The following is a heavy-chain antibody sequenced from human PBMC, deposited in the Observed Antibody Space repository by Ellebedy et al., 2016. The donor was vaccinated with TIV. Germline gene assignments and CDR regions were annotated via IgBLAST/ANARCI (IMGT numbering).Heavy chain of an antibody. CDR3: ARDLGHSGYDLLDP. CDR1: GFTFSSYW. J-gene: IGHJ5*02. V-gene: IGHV3-7*03. CDR2: IKQDGREE. Sequence: GESLKISCAASGFTFSSYWMSWVRQAPGKGLEWVANIKQDGREEYYVDSVKGRFIISRDNAKNSLYLQMNSLRVEDTAVYYCARDLGHSGYDLLDPWGQGTLVTVSA. D-gene: IGHD5-12*01.